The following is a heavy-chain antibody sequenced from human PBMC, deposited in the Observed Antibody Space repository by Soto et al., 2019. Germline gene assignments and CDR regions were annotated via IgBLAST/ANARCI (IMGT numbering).Heavy chain of an antibody. J-gene: IGHJ4*02. CDR2: ISSSSSAI. CDR3: ARGNLWIFDY. Sequence: GGSLRLSCAASGFTFSNYGMNWVRQAPGKGLEWVSYISSSSSAIYYADSVKGRFTISRDNAKNSLYLQMNSLRDEDTAVYYCARGNLWIFDYWGQGTLVTVSS. CDR1: GFTFSNYG. D-gene: IGHD2-21*01. V-gene: IGHV3-48*02.